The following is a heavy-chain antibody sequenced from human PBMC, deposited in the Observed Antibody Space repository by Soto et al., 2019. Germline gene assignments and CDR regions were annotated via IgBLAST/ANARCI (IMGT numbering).Heavy chain of an antibody. CDR2: ISYDGSNK. D-gene: IGHD3-22*01. Sequence: PGGSLRLACAASGFTFSSYGMHWVRQAPGKGLEWVAVISYDGSNKYYADSVKGRFTISRDNSKNTLYLQMNSLRAEDTAVYYCAKDPVDSSGYLYYFQHWGQGTLVTVSS. CDR1: GFTFSSYG. J-gene: IGHJ1*01. V-gene: IGHV3-30*18. CDR3: AKDPVDSSGYLYYFQH.